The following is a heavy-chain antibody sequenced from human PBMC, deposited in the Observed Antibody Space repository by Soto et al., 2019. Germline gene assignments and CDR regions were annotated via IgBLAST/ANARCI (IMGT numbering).Heavy chain of an antibody. D-gene: IGHD3-9*01. CDR3: AGHYDILTGYFL. V-gene: IGHV4-59*01. Sequence: PSEPLSLTCAVSGGSISSYYWSWIRQPPGKGLEWIGCIYYSGSTNYNPSLKSLVTISVDTSKNQFSLKLSSVTAADTAVYYCAGHYDILTGYFLWGQGTLVTVS. CDR2: IYYSGST. J-gene: IGHJ4*02. CDR1: GGSISSYY.